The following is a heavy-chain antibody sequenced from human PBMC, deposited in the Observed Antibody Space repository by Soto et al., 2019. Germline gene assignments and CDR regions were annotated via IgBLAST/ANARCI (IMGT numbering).Heavy chain of an antibody. CDR3: ARDSLPNSVLRYFDWLSRGYWFDP. CDR1: GYTFTSYG. Sequence: ASVKVSCKASGYTFTSYGISWVRQAPGQGLEWMGWISAYNGNTNYAQKPQGRVTMTTDTSTSTAYMELRSLRSDDTAVYYCARDSLPNSVLRYFDWLSRGYWFDPWGQGTLVTVSS. V-gene: IGHV1-18*04. CDR2: ISAYNGNT. J-gene: IGHJ5*02. D-gene: IGHD3-9*01.